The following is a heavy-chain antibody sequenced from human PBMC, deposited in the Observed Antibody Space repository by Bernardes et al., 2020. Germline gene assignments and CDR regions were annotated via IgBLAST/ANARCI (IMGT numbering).Heavy chain of an antibody. CDR2: ISSMGSNT. CDR3: AGGYFYYYMDV. CDR1: GFSFNSYE. Sequence: GGSLRLSCAASGFSFNSYEMNWVRQAPGKGLEWVSHISSMGSNTHYKDSVKGRFTISRDNATKSLYLQMSSLRAEDTAVYYCAGGYFYYYMDVWGKGTTVTVSS. J-gene: IGHJ6*03. V-gene: IGHV3-48*03.